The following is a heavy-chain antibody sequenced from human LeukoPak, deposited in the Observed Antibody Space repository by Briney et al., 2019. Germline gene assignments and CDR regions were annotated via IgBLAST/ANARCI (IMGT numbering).Heavy chain of an antibody. J-gene: IGHJ4*02. D-gene: IGHD1-1*01. CDR1: GSTFSSYG. CDR3: ARDNEHYFDY. Sequence: PGRSLRLSCAASGSTFSSYGMHWVRQAPGKGLEWVAVIWYDGSNKYYADSVKGRFTISRDNSKNTLYLQMNRLRAEDTAVYYCARDNEHYFDYWGQGTLVTVSS. V-gene: IGHV3-33*01. CDR2: IWYDGSNK.